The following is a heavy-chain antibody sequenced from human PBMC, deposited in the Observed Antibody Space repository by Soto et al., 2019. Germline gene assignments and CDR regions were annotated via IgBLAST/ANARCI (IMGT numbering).Heavy chain of an antibody. CDR3: ARSIGSYYGYYYYGIDV. J-gene: IGHJ6*02. D-gene: IGHD1-26*01. V-gene: IGHV3-48*02. CDR2: ISSSSSTI. Sequence: GSLRLSCAASGFTFSSYSMNWVRQAPGKGLEWVSYISSSSSTIYYADSVKGRFTISRDNAKNSLYLQMNSLRDEDTAVYYCARSIGSYYGYYYYGIDVWGQGTTVTVSS. CDR1: GFTFSSYS.